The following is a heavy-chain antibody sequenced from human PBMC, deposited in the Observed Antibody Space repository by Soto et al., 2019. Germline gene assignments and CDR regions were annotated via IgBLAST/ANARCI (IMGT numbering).Heavy chain of an antibody. J-gene: IGHJ6*02. CDR2: ISSSSYI. D-gene: IGHD4-4*01. CDR3: ARDRTVTTYPDYYYYGMDV. CDR1: GFTFSSYS. V-gene: IGHV3-21*01. Sequence: GSLRLSCAASGFTFSSYSMNWVRQAPGKGLEWVSSISSSSYIYYADSVKGRFTISRDNAKNSLYLQMNSLRAEDTAVYYCARDRTVTTYPDYYYYGMDVWGQGTTVTVSS.